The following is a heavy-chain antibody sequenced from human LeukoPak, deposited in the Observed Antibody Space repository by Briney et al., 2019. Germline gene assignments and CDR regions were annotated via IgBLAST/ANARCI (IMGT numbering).Heavy chain of an antibody. CDR2: ISSSSTYI. CDR1: GFTFSRYT. CDR3: GLDYYYYNGVDV. V-gene: IGHV3-21*01. J-gene: IGHJ6*02. D-gene: IGHD3-16*01. Sequence: SGGSLRLSCAASGFTFSRYTLNWVRQAPGKGLEWVSSISSSSTYINYAESLKGRFTISRDNAKNSLFLQINNLGVEDTAVYFCGLDYYYYNGVDVWGQGTTVTVSS.